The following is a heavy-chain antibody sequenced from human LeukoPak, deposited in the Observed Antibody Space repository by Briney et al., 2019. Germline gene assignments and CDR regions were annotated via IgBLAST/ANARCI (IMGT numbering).Heavy chain of an antibody. D-gene: IGHD3-22*01. V-gene: IGHV3-30-3*01. CDR2: ISYDGSNK. Sequence: GRSLRLSCAASGFTFSNYALHWVRQAPGKGLEWVALISYDGSNKYYADSVKGRFTISRDNSKNTLYLQMNSLRAEDTAVYYCARGYDSSGLFDYWGQGTLVTVSS. CDR3: ARGYDSSGLFDY. CDR1: GFTFSNYA. J-gene: IGHJ4*02.